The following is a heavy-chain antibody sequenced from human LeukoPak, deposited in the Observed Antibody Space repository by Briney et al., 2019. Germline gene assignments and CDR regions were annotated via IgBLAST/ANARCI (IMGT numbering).Heavy chain of an antibody. D-gene: IGHD6-19*01. Sequence: QAGGSLRLSCAASGFTFSSYSMNWVRQAPGKGLGWVSSISGSSSYINYADSVKGRFTISRDNAQNSLFLQLNSLRAEDTAVYYCARDPYSSGWYKDAFDIWGQGTMVTVSS. V-gene: IGHV3-21*01. CDR1: GFTFSSYS. CDR3: ARDPYSSGWYKDAFDI. J-gene: IGHJ3*02. CDR2: ISGSSSYI.